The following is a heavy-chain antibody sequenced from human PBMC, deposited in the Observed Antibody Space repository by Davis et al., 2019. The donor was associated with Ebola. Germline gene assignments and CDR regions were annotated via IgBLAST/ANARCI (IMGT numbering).Heavy chain of an antibody. D-gene: IGHD3-3*01. CDR1: GFTFSSYS. V-gene: IGHV3-48*04. CDR3: ARSTETYYDFWSGYSYYYYYYMDV. Sequence: GGSLRLSCAASGFTFSSYSMNWVRQAPGKGLEWVSYISSSSSTIYYADSVKGRFTISRDNAKNSLYLQMNSLRAEDTAVYYCARSTETYYDFWSGYSYYYYYYMDVWGKGTTVTVSS. CDR2: ISSSSSTI. J-gene: IGHJ6*03.